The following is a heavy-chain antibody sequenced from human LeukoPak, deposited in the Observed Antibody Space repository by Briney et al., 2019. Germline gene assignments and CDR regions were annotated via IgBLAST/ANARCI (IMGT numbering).Heavy chain of an antibody. CDR2: ISWNSGST. Sequence: PGGSLRLSCAASGFTFDDYAMHWVRQAPGKGLEWVSGISWNSGSTSYADSVKGRFTISRDNAKNTLYLQMNSLRAEDTAVYYCARTVTPGYYDFWSGYSSGFDPWGQGTLVTVSS. CDR1: GFTFDDYA. CDR3: ARTVTPGYYDFWSGYSSGFDP. J-gene: IGHJ5*02. D-gene: IGHD3-3*01. V-gene: IGHV3-9*01.